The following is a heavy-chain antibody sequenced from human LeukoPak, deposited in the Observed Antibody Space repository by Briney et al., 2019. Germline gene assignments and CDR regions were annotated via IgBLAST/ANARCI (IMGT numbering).Heavy chain of an antibody. Sequence: PGRSLRLSCAASGFTFDDYAMHWVRQAPGKGLEWVSGISWNSGSIVYADSVKGRFTISRDNAKNSLYLQMNSLRAEDTALYYCAKGSSSWSHYYYYYGMDVWGQGTTVTVSS. CDR2: ISWNSGSI. CDR3: AKGSSSWSHYYYYYGMDV. J-gene: IGHJ6*02. V-gene: IGHV3-9*01. D-gene: IGHD6-13*01. CDR1: GFTFDDYA.